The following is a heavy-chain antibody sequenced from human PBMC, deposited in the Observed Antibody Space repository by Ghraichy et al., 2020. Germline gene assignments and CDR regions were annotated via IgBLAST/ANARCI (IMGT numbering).Heavy chain of an antibody. J-gene: IGHJ4*02. CDR2: INHSGST. CDR3: ARLMIGYCSSTSCQNPNYFDY. V-gene: IGHV4-34*01. Sequence: SETLSLTCAVYGGSFSGYYWSWIRQPPGKGLEWIGEINHSGSTNYNPSLKSRVTISVDTSKNQFSLKLSSVTAADTAVYYCARLMIGYCSSTSCQNPNYFDYWGQGTLVTVSS. D-gene: IGHD2-2*01. CDR1: GGSFSGYY.